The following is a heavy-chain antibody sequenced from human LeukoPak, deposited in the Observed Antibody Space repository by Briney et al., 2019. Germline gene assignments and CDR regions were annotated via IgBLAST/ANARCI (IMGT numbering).Heavy chain of an antibody. Sequence: SETLSLTCTVSGGSISSGDYYWRWIRQPPGKGLEWIGYIYYSGSTYYNPSLKSRVTITVDTSKNQFSLKLSSVTAADTAVYYCARVAGGAAYYDYVWGSYRKTTFDYWGQGTLVTVSS. CDR1: GGSISSGDYY. CDR2: IYYSGST. CDR3: ARVAGGAAYYDYVWGSYRKTTFDY. D-gene: IGHD3-16*02. J-gene: IGHJ4*02. V-gene: IGHV4-30-4*01.